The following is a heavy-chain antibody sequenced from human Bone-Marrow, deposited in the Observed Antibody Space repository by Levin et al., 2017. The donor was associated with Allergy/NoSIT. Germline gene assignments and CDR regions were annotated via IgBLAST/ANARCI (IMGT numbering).Heavy chain of an antibody. CDR3: AREDSYSAVYYYDY. V-gene: IGHV3-72*01. CDR2: IRNKGNGHTT. J-gene: IGHJ4*02. Sequence: LKVSCAASGFTFSDHYMEWVRQAPGKGLEWVGRIRNKGNGHTTEYAASVKGRFTISRDDSKNSLYLQMSSLKTEDTAVYYCAREDSYSAVYYYDYWGQGTLVTVSS. D-gene: IGHD3-22*01. CDR1: GFTFSDHY.